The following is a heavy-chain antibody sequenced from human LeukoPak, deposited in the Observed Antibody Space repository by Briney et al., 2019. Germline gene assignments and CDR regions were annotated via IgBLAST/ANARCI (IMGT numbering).Heavy chain of an antibody. V-gene: IGHV3-23*01. CDR1: GFTFSSYA. Sequence: GGSLRLSCAASGFTFSSYAMSWVRQAPGKGLEWVSAISGSGGSTYYADSVKGRFTISRDNSKNTLYLQMNSLRAEDTAVYYCVKDVDTAMVTGYFDYWGQGTLVTVSS. D-gene: IGHD5-18*01. J-gene: IGHJ4*02. CDR3: VKDVDTAMVTGYFDY. CDR2: ISGSGGST.